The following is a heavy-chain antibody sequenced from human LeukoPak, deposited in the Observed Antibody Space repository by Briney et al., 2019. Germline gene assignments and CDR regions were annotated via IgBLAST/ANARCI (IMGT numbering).Heavy chain of an antibody. CDR2: IYYSGST. CDR1: GGSISSSSYY. D-gene: IGHD3-10*01. Sequence: SETLSLTCTVSGGSISSSSYYWGWIRQPPGKGLEWIGSIYYSGSTYYNPSLKSRVTISVDTSKNQFSLKLSSVTAADTAVYYCARDRITMVRGVISGPIDYWGQGTLVTVSS. J-gene: IGHJ4*02. V-gene: IGHV4-39*07. CDR3: ARDRITMVRGVISGPIDY.